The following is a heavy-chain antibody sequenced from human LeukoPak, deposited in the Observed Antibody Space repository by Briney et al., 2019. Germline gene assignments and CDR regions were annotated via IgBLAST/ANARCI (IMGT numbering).Heavy chain of an antibody. Sequence: SQTLSLTCAISGDSVSSNSAAWNWIRQSPSRGLEWLGRTYYRSKWYNDYAVSVKSRITINPDTSKNQFSLQLNSVTPEDTAVYYCARAAPRRGGYCSGGSCYSGNWFDPWGQGTLVTVSS. CDR3: ARAAPRRGGYCSGGSCYSGNWFDP. J-gene: IGHJ5*02. CDR1: GDSVSSNSAA. CDR2: TYYRSKWYN. V-gene: IGHV6-1*01. D-gene: IGHD2-15*01.